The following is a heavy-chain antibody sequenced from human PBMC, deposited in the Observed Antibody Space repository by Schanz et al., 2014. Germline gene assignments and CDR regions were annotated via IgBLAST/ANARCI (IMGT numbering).Heavy chain of an antibody. CDR1: GFTFSDAW. CDR3: AKGRFGELSAFDI. Sequence: EVQLVESGGGLVQPGGSLRLSCTASGFTFSDAWMSWVRQAPGKGLEWVSAISGSGGSTYYADSVKGRFTISRDNSKNTLYLQMNSLRAEDTAVYYCAKGRFGELSAFDIWGQGTMVTVSS. V-gene: IGHV3-23*04. J-gene: IGHJ3*02. D-gene: IGHD3-10*01. CDR2: ISGSGGST.